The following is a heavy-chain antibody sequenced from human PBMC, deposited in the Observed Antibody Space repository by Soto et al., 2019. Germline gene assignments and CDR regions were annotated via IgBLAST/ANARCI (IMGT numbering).Heavy chain of an antibody. CDR1: GYTFTSYG. CDR2: INAGNGNT. CDR3: ASGESQGAPFYGDYDLGAFDI. D-gene: IGHD4-17*01. V-gene: IGHV1-18*01. J-gene: IGHJ3*02. Sequence: ASVKVSCKASGYTFTSYGISWVRQAPGQRLEWMGWINAGNGNTKYSQKFQGRVTITRNTSTSTAYMELRSLRSDDTAVYYCASGESQGAPFYGDYDLGAFDIWGKGTMVTVSS.